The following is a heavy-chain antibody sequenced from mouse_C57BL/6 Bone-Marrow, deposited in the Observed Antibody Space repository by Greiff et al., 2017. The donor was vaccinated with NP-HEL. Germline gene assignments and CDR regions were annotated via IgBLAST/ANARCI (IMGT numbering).Heavy chain of an antibody. CDR3: AGGGNYFYWYFDV. CDR2: INPSNGGT. Sequence: QVQLQQPGTELVKPGASVKLSCKASGYTFTSYWMHWVKQRPGQGLEWIGNINPSNGGTNYNEKFKSKATLTVDKSSSPAYMQLSSLTSEDSAVYYCAGGGNYFYWYFDVWGTGTTVTVSS. V-gene: IGHV1-53*01. CDR1: GYTFTSYW. D-gene: IGHD2-1*01. J-gene: IGHJ1*03.